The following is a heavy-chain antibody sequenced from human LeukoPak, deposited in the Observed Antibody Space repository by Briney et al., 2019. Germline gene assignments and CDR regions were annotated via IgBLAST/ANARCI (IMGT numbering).Heavy chain of an antibody. CDR1: GFTFSDYY. CDR2: ISSSGSTI. V-gene: IGHV3-11*01. D-gene: IGHD3-10*01. J-gene: IGHJ4*02. CDR3: ARPLWFGEPSSGFDY. Sequence: GGSLRLSCAASGFTFSDYYMSWIRQAPGKGLEWVSYISSSGSTIYYADSVKGRFTISRDNAKNSLYLQMNSLRAEDTAVYYCARPLWFGEPSSGFDYWGQGTLVTVSP.